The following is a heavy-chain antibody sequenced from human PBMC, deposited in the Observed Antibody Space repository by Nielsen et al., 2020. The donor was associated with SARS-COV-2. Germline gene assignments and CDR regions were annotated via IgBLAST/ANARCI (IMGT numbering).Heavy chain of an antibody. J-gene: IGHJ3*02. Sequence: SVKVSCKASGGTFSSYTISWVRQAPGQGLEWMGRIIPILGIANYAQKFQGRVTITADKSTSTAYMELSSLRSEDTAVYYCARLTRPLRFLEWFPHDAFDIWGQGTMVTVSS. CDR2: IIPILGIA. D-gene: IGHD3-3*01. V-gene: IGHV1-69*02. CDR3: ARLTRPLRFLEWFPHDAFDI. CDR1: GGTFSSYT.